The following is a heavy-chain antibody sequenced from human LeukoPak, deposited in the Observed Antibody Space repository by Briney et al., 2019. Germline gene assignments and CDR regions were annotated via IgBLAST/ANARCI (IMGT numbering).Heavy chain of an antibody. J-gene: IGHJ5*02. V-gene: IGHV3-30*04. D-gene: IGHD6-19*01. CDR3: ARDRGYSSGWPNWFDP. Sequence: GGPLRLSCSPSVFTFSSYPMHGVRQAPGKGREGVAVISYDGRNKYYADSVKGRFTISRDNSKNTLYLQMNSLRAEDTDVYYCARDRGYSSGWPNWFDPWGQGTLVTVSS. CDR1: VFTFSSYP. CDR2: ISYDGRNK.